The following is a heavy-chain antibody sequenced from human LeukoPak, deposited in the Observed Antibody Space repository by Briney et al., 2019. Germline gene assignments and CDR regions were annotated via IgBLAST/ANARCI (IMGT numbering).Heavy chain of an antibody. J-gene: IGHJ3*02. CDR3: VKESGPYGPFDI. CDR1: GFTFSQDG. V-gene: IGHV3-30*02. D-gene: IGHD4-17*01. Sequence: GGSLRLSCAASGFTFSQDGMHWVRQAPGKGLEWVAIVWAAGRNKYYADSVKGRFSISRDNSKNTLDLQMNSLRVEDTAVYYCVKESGPYGPFDIWGLGTMVTVSS. CDR2: VWAAGRNK.